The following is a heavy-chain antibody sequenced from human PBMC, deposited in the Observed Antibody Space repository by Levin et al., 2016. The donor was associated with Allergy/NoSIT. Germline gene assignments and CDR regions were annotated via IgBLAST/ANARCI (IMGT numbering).Heavy chain of an antibody. J-gene: IGHJ6*02. D-gene: IGHD6-13*01. CDR2: IDPSDSYT. CDR3: ARGGTSSSSWYPEKYNYYYGMDV. V-gene: IGHV5-10-1*01. Sequence: VRQMPGKGLEWMGRIDPSDSYTNYSPSFQGHVTISADKSISTAYLQWSSLKASDTAMYYCARGGTSSSSWYPEKYNYYYGMDVWGQGTTVTVSS.